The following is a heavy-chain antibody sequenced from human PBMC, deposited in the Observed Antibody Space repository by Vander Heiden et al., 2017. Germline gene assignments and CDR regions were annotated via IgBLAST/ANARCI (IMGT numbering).Heavy chain of an antibody. V-gene: IGHV3-9*01. J-gene: IGHJ6*02. CDR3: ATVPAYYYGMDV. D-gene: IGHD6-6*01. CDR2: VNWDSGSI. CDR1: GSTFDDYP. Sequence: DVQPVESGGGLVQPGRSVSFYCPASGSTFDDYPMHGDRQAPGKGLEWVAGVNWDSGSIGYADSVKGRFTISKDNAKNSLYLQMNSLGPEDTALYYCATVPAYYYGMDVWGQGTTVTVSS.